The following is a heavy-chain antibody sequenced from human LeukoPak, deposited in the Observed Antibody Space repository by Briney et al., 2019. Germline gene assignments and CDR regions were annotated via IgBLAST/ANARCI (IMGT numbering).Heavy chain of an antibody. CDR2: ISVYNGNT. D-gene: IGHD2-15*01. CDR3: ARVSCSGGSCYWYYGMDV. CDR1: VYTFTIYG. V-gene: IGHV1-18*01. Sequence: ASVKVSFKASVYTFTIYGISWVRQAPGQGLEWMGWISVYNGNTNYTQKPQGRVTITTDTSTSTDYMELRSLRSDDTAVYYCARVSCSGGSCYWYYGMDVWGQGTTVTVSS. J-gene: IGHJ6*02.